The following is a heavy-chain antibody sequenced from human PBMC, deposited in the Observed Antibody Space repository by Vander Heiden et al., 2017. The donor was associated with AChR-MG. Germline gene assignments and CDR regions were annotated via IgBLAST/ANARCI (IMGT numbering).Heavy chain of an antibody. CDR3: ARKVYRSGFDS. D-gene: IGHD3-10*01. J-gene: IGHJ4*02. CDR1: GFTLSSYD. V-gene: IGHV3-13*01. Sequence: VQLVESGGGLVQPGRSVRIYCAASGFTLSSYDMQWVRQVTRKGLEWVSAIGTTGDTHYPDSVKGRFTISRENAKNTLYLQMNSLTTGDTAVYYCARKVYRSGFDSWGQGTLVTVSS. CDR2: IGTTGDT.